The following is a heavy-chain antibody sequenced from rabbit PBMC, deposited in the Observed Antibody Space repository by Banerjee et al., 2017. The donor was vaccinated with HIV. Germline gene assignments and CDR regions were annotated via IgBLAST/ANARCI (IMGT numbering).Heavy chain of an antibody. CDR2: INMFTGKS. CDR1: GFSFSDRDV. J-gene: IGHJ4*01. CDR3: ARDLVAAIGWNFDL. D-gene: IGHD5-1*01. Sequence: QEQLVESGGGLVQPEGSLTLTCKASGFSFSDRDVMCWVRQAPGKGLEWIACINMFTGKSVYASWAKGRFIMSRPSSTTVTLQMTSLTVADTATYFCARDLVAAIGWNFDLWGQGTLVTVS. V-gene: IGHV1S45*01.